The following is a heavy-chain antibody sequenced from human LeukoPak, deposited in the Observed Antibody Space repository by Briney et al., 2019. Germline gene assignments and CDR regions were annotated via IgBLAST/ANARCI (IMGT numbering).Heavy chain of an antibody. J-gene: IGHJ4*02. CDR1: GFTFDDYA. D-gene: IGHD3-22*01. Sequence: PGGSLRLSCAASGFTFDDYAMHWVRQAPGEGLEWVSGISWNSGSIGYADSVKGRFTISRDNAKNSLYLQMNSLRAEDTALYYCAKDRNYYDSSGSFDYWGQGTLVTVSS. CDR2: ISWNSGSI. V-gene: IGHV3-9*01. CDR3: AKDRNYYDSSGSFDY.